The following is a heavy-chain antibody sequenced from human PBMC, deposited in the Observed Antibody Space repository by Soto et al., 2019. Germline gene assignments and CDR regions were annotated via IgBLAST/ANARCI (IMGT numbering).Heavy chain of an antibody. CDR3: ARDNYGDTYYFDY. D-gene: IGHD4-17*01. CDR1: GGSISSGAYY. Sequence: SETLSLTCTVSGGSISSGAYYWSWVRQPPGKGLEWIGYIYYSGSTYYNPSLKSRVTISVDTSKNQFSLKLSSVTATDTAVYYCARDNYGDTYYFDYWGQGALVTVSS. J-gene: IGHJ4*02. V-gene: IGHV4-30-4*01. CDR2: IYYSGST.